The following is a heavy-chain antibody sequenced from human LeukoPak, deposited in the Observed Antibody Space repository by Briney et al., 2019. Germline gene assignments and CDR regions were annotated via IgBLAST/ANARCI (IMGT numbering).Heavy chain of an antibody. Sequence: LSETLSLTCTVSGGSISSSSYYWGWIRQPPGKGLEWIGSIYCSGSTYYNPSLKSRVTISVDTSKNQFSLKLSSVTAADTAVYYCARVVVLTGYHRYYYYYYMDVWGKGTTVTVSS. D-gene: IGHD3-9*01. V-gene: IGHV4-39*07. CDR2: IYCSGST. J-gene: IGHJ6*03. CDR3: ARVVVLTGYHRYYYYYYMDV. CDR1: GGSISSSSYY.